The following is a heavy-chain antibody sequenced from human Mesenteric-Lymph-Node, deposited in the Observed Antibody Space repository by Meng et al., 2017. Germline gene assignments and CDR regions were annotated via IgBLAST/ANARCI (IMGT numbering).Heavy chain of an antibody. CDR2: ISGSGGST. V-gene: IGHV3-23*01. Sequence: GESLKISCAASGFTFSSYEMNWVRQAPGKGLEWVSAISGSGGSTYYADSVKGRFTISRDNSKNTLYLQMNSLRAEDTAVYYCAKQSRYGGNLWGQGTLVTVSS. J-gene: IGHJ4*02. CDR3: AKQSRYGGNL. CDR1: GFTFSSYE. D-gene: IGHD4-23*01.